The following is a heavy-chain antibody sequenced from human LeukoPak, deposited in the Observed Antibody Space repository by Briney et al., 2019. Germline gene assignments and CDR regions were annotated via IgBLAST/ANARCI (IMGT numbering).Heavy chain of an antibody. CDR1: GYSFTSYW. CDR3: ARQIQAGYYYGSGSYFSYYFDY. D-gene: IGHD3-10*01. J-gene: IGHJ4*02. V-gene: IGHV5-51*01. Sequence: GESLKISCKGSGYSFTSYWIGWVRQMPGKGLEWMGIVYPGDSDTRYSPSFQGQVTISADKSISTAYLQWSSLKASDTAMYYCARQIQAGYYYGSGSYFSYYFDYWGQGTLVTVSS. CDR2: VYPGDSDT.